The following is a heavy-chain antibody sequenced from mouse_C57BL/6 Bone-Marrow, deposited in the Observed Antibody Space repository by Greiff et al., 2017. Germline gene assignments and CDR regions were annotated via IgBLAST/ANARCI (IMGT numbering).Heavy chain of an antibody. Sequence: VQLQQSGPGLVQPSQTLSITCTVSGFSLTSYGVHWVRQSPGKGLEWLGVIWRGGSTDYNAAFMSRLSITKDNSKSQVFFKMNSLQADDTAIYDCAKSGDYDDYYAMDYWGQRTSVTVSS. J-gene: IGHJ4*01. D-gene: IGHD2-4*01. CDR1: GFSLTSYG. CDR3: AKSGDYDDYYAMDY. V-gene: IGHV2-5*01. CDR2: IWRGGST.